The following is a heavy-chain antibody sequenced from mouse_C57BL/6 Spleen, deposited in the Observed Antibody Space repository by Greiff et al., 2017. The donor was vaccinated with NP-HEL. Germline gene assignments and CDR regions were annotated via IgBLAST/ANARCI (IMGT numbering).Heavy chain of an antibody. D-gene: IGHD2-4*01. Sequence: QVQLQQSGAELVRPGSSVKLSCKASGYTFTSYWMDWVKQRPGQGLEWIGNIYPSDSETHYNQKFKDKATLTVDKSSSTAYMQLSSLTSEDSAVYYCARGYDYDAFYYAMDYWGQGTSVTVSS. CDR1: GYTFTSYW. J-gene: IGHJ4*01. CDR3: ARGYDYDAFYYAMDY. V-gene: IGHV1-61*01. CDR2: IYPSDSET.